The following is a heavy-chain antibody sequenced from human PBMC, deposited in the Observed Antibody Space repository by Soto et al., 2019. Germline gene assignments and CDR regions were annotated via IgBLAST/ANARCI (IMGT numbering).Heavy chain of an antibody. CDR1: GFTFSSYS. V-gene: IGHV3-21*01. J-gene: IGHJ4*02. D-gene: IGHD6-19*01. CDR3: ARDQRAVEGDYCDY. Sequence: LRLSCAASGFTFSSYSMNWVRQAPGKGLEWVSSSCSSSSYIYYADSVKGRFTISRDNAKNSLYLQMNSLRAEDTAVYYCARDQRAVEGDYCDYWGQGTLVTVSS. CDR2: SCSSSSYI.